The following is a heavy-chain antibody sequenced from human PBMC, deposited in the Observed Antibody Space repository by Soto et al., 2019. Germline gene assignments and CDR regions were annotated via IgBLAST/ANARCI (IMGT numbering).Heavy chain of an antibody. D-gene: IGHD3-10*01. J-gene: IGHJ4*02. CDR1: GGSISSYY. CDR2: IYYSGST. V-gene: IGHV4-59*01. Sequence: SETLSLTCTVSGGSISSYYWSWIRQPPGKGLEWIGYIYYSGSTNYNPSLKSRVTISVDTSKNQFSLKLSSVTAADTAVYYCARWHYGSGSYYPYFDYWGQGTLVTVSS. CDR3: ARWHYGSGSYYPYFDY.